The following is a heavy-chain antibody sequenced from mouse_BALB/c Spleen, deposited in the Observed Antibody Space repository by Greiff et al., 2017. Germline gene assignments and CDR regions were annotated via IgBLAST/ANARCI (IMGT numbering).Heavy chain of an antibody. D-gene: IGHD1-1*01. Sequence: QVQLKESGAELAKPGASVKMSCKASGYTFTSYWMHWVKQRPGQGLEWIGYINPSTGYTEYNQKFKDKATLTADKSSSTAYMQLSSLTSEDSAVYYCARSIDYYGSTLDYWGQGTTLTVSS. CDR1: GYTFTSYW. J-gene: IGHJ2*01. CDR2: INPSTGYT. CDR3: ARSIDYYGSTLDY. V-gene: IGHV1-7*01.